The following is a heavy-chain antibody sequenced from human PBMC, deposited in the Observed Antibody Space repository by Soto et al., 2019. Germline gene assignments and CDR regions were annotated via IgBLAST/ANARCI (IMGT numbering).Heavy chain of an antibody. CDR1: GGTFSSYA. CDR3: ASMYCSGGSCRYYFDY. D-gene: IGHD2-15*01. V-gene: IGHV1-69*13. J-gene: IGHJ4*02. Sequence: SVKVSCKASGGTFSSYAISWVRQAPGQGLEWMGGIIPIFGTANYAQKFQGRVTITADESTSTAYMELSSLRSEDTAVYYCASMYCSGGSCRYYFDYWGQGTLVTVSS. CDR2: IIPIFGTA.